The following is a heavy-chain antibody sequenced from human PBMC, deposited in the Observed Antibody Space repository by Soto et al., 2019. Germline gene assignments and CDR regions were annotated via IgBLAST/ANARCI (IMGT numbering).Heavy chain of an antibody. CDR1: GFTFSSYA. CDR3: AKDRHAIFGGATVCDY. CDR2: ISGSGGST. V-gene: IGHV3-23*01. Sequence: EVQLLESGGGLVQPGGSLRLSCAASGFTFSSYAMSWVRQAPGKGLEWVSAISGSGGSTYYADSVKGRFTIARDNSKNTLYRQMNSLRAEDTAVYYCAKDRHAIFGGATVCDYGGQGTLVTVSS. D-gene: IGHD3-3*01. J-gene: IGHJ4*02.